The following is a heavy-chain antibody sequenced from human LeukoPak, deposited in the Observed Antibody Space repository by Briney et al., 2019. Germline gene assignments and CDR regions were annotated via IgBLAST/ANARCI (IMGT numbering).Heavy chain of an antibody. CDR2: ISYDGSNK. D-gene: IGHD6-19*01. J-gene: IGHJ4*02. CDR1: GFTFSSYG. Sequence: PGGSLRLSCAASGFTFSSYGMHWVRQAPGKGLEWVAVISYDGSNKYYADSVKGRFTISRDNSKNTLYLQMNSLRAEDTAVYYCANTYSSGWDYGYWGQGTLVTVSS. V-gene: IGHV3-30*18. CDR3: ANTYSSGWDYGY.